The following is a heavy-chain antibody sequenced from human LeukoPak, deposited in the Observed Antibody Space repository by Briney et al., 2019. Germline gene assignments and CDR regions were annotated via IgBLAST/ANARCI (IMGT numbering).Heavy chain of an antibody. Sequence: ASVKVSCKASGYTFTGYYMHWVRQAPGQGLEWMGWINPNSGGTNYAQKFQGRVTMTRDTSISTAYMELSRLRSDDTAVYYCARGYYDFWSGYSMTTSRDENYFDYWGQGTLVTVSS. J-gene: IGHJ4*02. CDR3: ARGYYDFWSGYSMTTSRDENYFDY. CDR2: INPNSGGT. CDR1: GYTFTGYY. D-gene: IGHD3-3*01. V-gene: IGHV1-2*02.